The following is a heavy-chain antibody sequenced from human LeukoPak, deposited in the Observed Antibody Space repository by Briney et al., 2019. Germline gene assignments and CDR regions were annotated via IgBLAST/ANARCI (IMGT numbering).Heavy chain of an antibody. CDR2: ISAYNGNT. Sequence: ASVKVSCKASGYSFSSYGISWVRQAPGQGLEWMGWISAYNGNTNHAQKFQGRVTMTTDTSTSTVYMEVRSLRSDDTAVYYSARDSSPSLVGATVFDYWGQGTLVTVSS. D-gene: IGHD1-26*01. CDR1: GYSFSSYG. CDR3: ARDSSPSLVGATVFDY. V-gene: IGHV1-18*01. J-gene: IGHJ4*02.